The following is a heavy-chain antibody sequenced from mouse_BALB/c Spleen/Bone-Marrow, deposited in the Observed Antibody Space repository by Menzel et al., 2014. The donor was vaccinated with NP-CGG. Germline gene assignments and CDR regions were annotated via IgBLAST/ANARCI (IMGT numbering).Heavy chain of an antibody. D-gene: IGHD1-2*01. V-gene: IGHV1-7*01. Sequence: VKLLESGAELAKPGASVKMSCKASGYTFTSYWMHWVKQRPGQGLEWIGYINPSTGYTEYNQKFKDKATLTADKSSSTTYMKLSSLTSSDASVYYCARGKCYGYVWFAYWGQGTLVTVSA. CDR1: GYTFTSYW. CDR2: INPSTGYT. J-gene: IGHJ3*01. CDR3: ARGKCYGYVWFAY.